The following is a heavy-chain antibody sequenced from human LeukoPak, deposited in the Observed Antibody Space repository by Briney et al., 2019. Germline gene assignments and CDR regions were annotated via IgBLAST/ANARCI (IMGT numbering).Heavy chain of an antibody. Sequence: GGCLRLSCAASEFTFSSYGMSWVRQAPGKGLEWVSSISGSGGSTQYADSVQGRFAISRDNSKNTLYLQMNSLRVEDTAVYYCARAYYDILTGYRVDAFDIWGQGTMVTVSS. V-gene: IGHV3-23*01. CDR3: ARAYYDILTGYRVDAFDI. CDR2: ISGSGGST. J-gene: IGHJ3*02. CDR1: EFTFSSYG. D-gene: IGHD3-9*01.